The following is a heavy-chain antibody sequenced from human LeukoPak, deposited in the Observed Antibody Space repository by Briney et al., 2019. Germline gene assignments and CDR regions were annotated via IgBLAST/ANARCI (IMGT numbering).Heavy chain of an antibody. V-gene: IGHV1-69*13. CDR1: GGTFSSYA. CDR2: IIPIFGTA. J-gene: IGHJ6*04. CDR3: ARGEMVRGVIEYYYYGMDV. D-gene: IGHD3-10*01. Sequence: SVKVSCKASGGTFSSYAISWVRQAPGQGLEWMGEIIPIFGTANYAQKFQGRVTITADESTSTAYMELSSLRSEDTAVYYCARGEMVRGVIEYYYYGMDVWGKGTTVTVSS.